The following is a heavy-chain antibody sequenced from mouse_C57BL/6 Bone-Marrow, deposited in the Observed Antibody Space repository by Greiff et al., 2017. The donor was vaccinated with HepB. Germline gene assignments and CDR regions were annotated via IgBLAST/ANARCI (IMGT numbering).Heavy chain of an antibody. J-gene: IGHJ2*01. Sequence: VMLVESGAEVARPGASVKLSCKASGYTFTSYGISWVKQRTGQGLEWIGEIYPRSGNTYYNEKFKGKATLTADKSSSTAYMELRSLTSEDSAVYVCARAYYKGYFDYWGQGTTLTVSS. CDR3: ARAYYKGYFDY. D-gene: IGHD2-12*01. CDR1: GYTFTSYG. CDR2: IYPRSGNT. V-gene: IGHV1-81*01.